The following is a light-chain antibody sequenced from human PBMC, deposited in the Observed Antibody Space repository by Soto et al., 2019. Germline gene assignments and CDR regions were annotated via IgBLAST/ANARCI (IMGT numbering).Light chain of an antibody. J-gene: IGKJ5*01. CDR1: QSVSSY. V-gene: IGKV3-11*01. CDR3: QQHNNWPPSIT. CDR2: DAS. Sequence: EIVLTQSPATLSLSPGERATFSCRASQSVSSYLAWFQQKPGQAPRLLIYDASTRATGIAARFSGSGSRTDFTLNISSLEPEDFAVYYCQQHNNWPPSITFGQGTRLEIK.